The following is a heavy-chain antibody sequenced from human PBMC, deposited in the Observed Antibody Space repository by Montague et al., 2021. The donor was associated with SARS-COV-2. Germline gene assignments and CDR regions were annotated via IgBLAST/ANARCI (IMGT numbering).Heavy chain of an antibody. J-gene: IGHJ3*02. D-gene: IGHD2-21*01. CDR1: GSSISSYY. Sequence: SETLSLTCTVSGSSISSYYWSWIRQPPGKGLEWIGYIYYSGSTNYNPSLRSRVTISVDTSKNQFSLKLSSVTAADTAVYYCARTPGQIAGDAFDIWGQGTMVTVSS. CDR3: ARTPGQIAGDAFDI. CDR2: IYYSGST. V-gene: IGHV4-59*01.